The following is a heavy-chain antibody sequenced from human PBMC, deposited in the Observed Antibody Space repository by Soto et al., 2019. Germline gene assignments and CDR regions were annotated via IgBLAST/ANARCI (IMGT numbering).Heavy chain of an antibody. D-gene: IGHD1-1*01. J-gene: IGHJ4*02. Sequence: GGSLRLSCAASGFTFSTFWMCWVRQAPGKGLEWVANIKQDESETYYVDSVKGRFTISRDNAKNSLYLQMNSLRAEDTAVYYCARDSGTSDYWGQGTLVTAPQ. V-gene: IGHV3-7*01. CDR3: ARDSGTSDY. CDR1: GFTFSTFW. CDR2: IKQDESET.